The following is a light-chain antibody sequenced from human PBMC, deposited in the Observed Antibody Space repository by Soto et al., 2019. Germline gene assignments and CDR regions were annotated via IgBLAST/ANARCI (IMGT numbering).Light chain of an antibody. Sequence: QSALTQPASVSGSPGQSITISCTGTKSDVGGYNYVSWYQQLPGEAPKLIIYEVTNRPSGVSSRFSGSKSGNMASLTISGLQAEDEADYYCTSYTSSRPYVFGTGTQLTVL. J-gene: IGLJ1*01. V-gene: IGLV2-14*01. CDR2: EVT. CDR3: TSYTSSRPYV. CDR1: KSDVGGYNY.